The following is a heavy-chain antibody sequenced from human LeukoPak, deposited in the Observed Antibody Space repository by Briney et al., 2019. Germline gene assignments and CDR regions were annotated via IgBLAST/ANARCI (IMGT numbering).Heavy chain of an antibody. V-gene: IGHV4-4*07. Sequence: SETLSLTCTVSGGSISSYYWSWIRQPAGKGLEWIGRIYTSGSTNYNPSLKSRVTMSVDTSKNQFSLKLSSVTAADTAVYYCAGGMELSTIFRRGNWSDPWGGGTLVTVSS. D-gene: IGHD5-24*01. J-gene: IGHJ5*02. CDR2: IYTSGST. CDR1: GGSISSYY. CDR3: AGGMELSTIFRRGNWSDP.